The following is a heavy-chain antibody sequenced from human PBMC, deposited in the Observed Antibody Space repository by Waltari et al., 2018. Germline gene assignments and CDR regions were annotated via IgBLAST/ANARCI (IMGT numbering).Heavy chain of an antibody. Sequence: QVQLVESGGGVVQPGGSLRLSCAASGFSFGAYGMNWVRQAPGKGLEWISFTLKDKSIKSYADSVKGRFTISRDNSRNTRYLQMDSLREEDTAIYYCARKGGRIAVAGMGYWGRGTLVTVSS. J-gene: IGHJ4*02. D-gene: IGHD6-19*01. CDR1: GFSFGAYG. CDR2: TLKDKSIK. CDR3: ARKGGRIAVAGMGY. V-gene: IGHV3-30-3*01.